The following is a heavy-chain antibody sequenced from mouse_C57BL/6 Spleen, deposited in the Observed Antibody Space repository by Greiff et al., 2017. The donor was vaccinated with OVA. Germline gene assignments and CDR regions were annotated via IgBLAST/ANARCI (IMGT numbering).Heavy chain of an antibody. J-gene: IGHJ3*01. CDR2: IDPETGGT. CDR3: TREGSAQGFAY. Sequence: QVQLQQSGAELVRPGASVTLSCKASGYTFTDYEMHWVKQTPVHGLEWIGAIDPETGGTAYNQKFKGKAILTADKSSSTAYMELRSLTYEDSAVYYCTREGSAQGFAYWGQGTLVTVSA. V-gene: IGHV1-15*01. D-gene: IGHD3-2*02. CDR1: GYTFTDYE.